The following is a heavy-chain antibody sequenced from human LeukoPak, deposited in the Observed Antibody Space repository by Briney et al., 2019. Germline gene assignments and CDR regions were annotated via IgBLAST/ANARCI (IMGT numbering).Heavy chain of an antibody. D-gene: IGHD1-26*01. CDR3: ARVRGSGSYYGY. Sequence: ASVKVSCKASGYTFTGYYMHWVRQAPGQGLEWMGWINPNSGGTIYAQKFQGRVTMTRDTSISTAYMELSRLISDDTAVYYCARVRGSGSYYGYWGQGTLVTVSS. CDR2: INPNSGGT. CDR1: GYTFTGYY. V-gene: IGHV1-2*02. J-gene: IGHJ4*02.